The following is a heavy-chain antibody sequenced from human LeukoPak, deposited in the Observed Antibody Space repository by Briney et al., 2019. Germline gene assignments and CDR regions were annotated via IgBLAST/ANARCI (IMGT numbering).Heavy chain of an antibody. CDR3: ATWGLLWFGETNNWFDP. D-gene: IGHD3-10*01. J-gene: IGHJ5*02. V-gene: IGHV1-24*01. CDR1: GYTLAELS. CDR2: FDPEDGET. Sequence: GASVKVSCKVSGYTLAELSMHWVRQAPGKGLEWMGGFDPEDGETIYAQKFQGRVTMTEDTSTDTAYMELSSLRSEDTAVYYCATWGLLWFGETNNWFDPWGQGTLVTVSS.